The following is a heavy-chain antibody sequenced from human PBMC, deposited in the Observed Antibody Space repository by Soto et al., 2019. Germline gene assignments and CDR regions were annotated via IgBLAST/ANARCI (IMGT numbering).Heavy chain of an antibody. J-gene: IGHJ3*02. V-gene: IGHV1-69*02. Sequence: QVQLVQSGAEVKKPGSSVKVSCKASGGTFSSYTISWVRQAPGQGLEWMGRIIPIPGIANYAQKFQGRVTITADKSTSTAYMELSSLRSEDTAVYYCARGTFEGDSSGWDDAFDIWGQGTMVTVSS. CDR1: GGTFSSYT. CDR2: IIPIPGIA. CDR3: ARGTFEGDSSGWDDAFDI. D-gene: IGHD6-19*01.